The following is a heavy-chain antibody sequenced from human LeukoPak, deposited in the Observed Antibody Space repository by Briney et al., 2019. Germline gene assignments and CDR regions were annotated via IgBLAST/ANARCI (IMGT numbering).Heavy chain of an antibody. J-gene: IGHJ6*02. Sequence: SETLSLTCTVSGGSISSYYWSWIRQPPGKGLEWIGYIYYSGSTNYNPSLKSRVTISVDTSKNQFSLKLSSVTAADTAVYYCARGQRITMVRGVIPNYGMDVWGQGTTVTVSS. CDR3: ARGQRITMVRGVIPNYGMDV. V-gene: IGHV4-59*12. CDR1: GGSISSYY. D-gene: IGHD3-10*01. CDR2: IYYSGST.